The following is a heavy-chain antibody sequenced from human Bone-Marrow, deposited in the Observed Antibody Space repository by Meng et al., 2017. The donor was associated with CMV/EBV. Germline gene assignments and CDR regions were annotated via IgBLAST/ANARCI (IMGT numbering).Heavy chain of an antibody. CDR1: SFSGYY. CDR3: ARGRIMITFGGVIVPFDY. V-gene: IGHV4-34*01. Sequence: SFSGYYWSWLRQPPGKGLEWIGEINHSGSTNYNPSLKSRVTISVDTSKNQFSLKLSSVTAADTAVYYCARGRIMITFGGVIVPFDYWGQGTLVTVSS. CDR2: INHSGST. D-gene: IGHD3-16*02. J-gene: IGHJ4*02.